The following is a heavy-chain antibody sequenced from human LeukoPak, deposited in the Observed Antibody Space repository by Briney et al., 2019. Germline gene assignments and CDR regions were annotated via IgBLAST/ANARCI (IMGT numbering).Heavy chain of an antibody. D-gene: IGHD2-8*01. V-gene: IGHV1-69*06. J-gene: IGHJ3*02. CDR2: IIPIFGTA. CDR3: ARGGVSDAFDI. Sequence: SVKVSCKASGGTFSSYAISWVRQAPGQGLEWMGGIIPIFGTANYAQKFQGRVTITADKSTSTAYTELSSLRSEDTAVYYCARGGVSDAFDIWGQGTMVTVSS. CDR1: GGTFSSYA.